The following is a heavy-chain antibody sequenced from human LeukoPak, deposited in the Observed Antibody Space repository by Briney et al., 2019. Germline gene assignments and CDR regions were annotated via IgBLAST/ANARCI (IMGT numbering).Heavy chain of an antibody. V-gene: IGHV4-39*01. Sequence: ETLSLTCTVSGGSISSSSYYWGWIRPPPGKGLEWIGSIYYSGSTCYNPSLKSRVTISVDTSKNQFSLKLSSVTAADTAVYYCATPYSGGYQGLDIWGQGTMVTVSS. CDR1: GGSISSSSYY. J-gene: IGHJ3*02. CDR2: IYYSGST. CDR3: ATPYSGGYQGLDI. D-gene: IGHD1-26*01.